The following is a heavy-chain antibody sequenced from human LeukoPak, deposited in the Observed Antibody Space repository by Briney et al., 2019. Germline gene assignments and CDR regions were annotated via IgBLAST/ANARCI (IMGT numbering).Heavy chain of an antibody. J-gene: IGHJ4*02. D-gene: IGHD6-19*01. CDR3: TRDSEVGAVAGIYYFDY. Sequence: KAGGSLRLSCTASGFTFGDYAMSWFRQAPGKGLEWVGFIRSKAYGGTTEYAASVKGRFTISRDDSKSIAYLQMNSLKTEDTAVYYCTRDSEVGAVAGIYYFDYWGQGTLVTVSS. CDR1: GFTFGDYA. V-gene: IGHV3-49*05. CDR2: IRSKAYGGTT.